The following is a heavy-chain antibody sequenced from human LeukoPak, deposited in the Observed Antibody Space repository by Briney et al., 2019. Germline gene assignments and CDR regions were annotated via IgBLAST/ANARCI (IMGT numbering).Heavy chain of an antibody. D-gene: IGHD3-10*01. J-gene: IGHJ5*02. Sequence: GGSLRLSCAASGFTFSSYGMHWVRQAPGKGLEWVAVISYDGSNKYYADSVKGRFTISRDNSKNTLYLQMNSLRAEDTAVYCCAKDINGDVLYYYGSGSPSDPWGQGTLVTVSS. V-gene: IGHV3-30*18. CDR2: ISYDGSNK. CDR3: AKDINGDVLYYYGSGSPSDP. CDR1: GFTFSSYG.